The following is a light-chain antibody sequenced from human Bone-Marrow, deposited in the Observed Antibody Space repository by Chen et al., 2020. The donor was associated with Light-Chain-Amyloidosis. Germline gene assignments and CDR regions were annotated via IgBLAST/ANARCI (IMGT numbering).Light chain of an antibody. J-gene: IGKJ5*01. CDR1: QSINNF. CDR2: DAS. V-gene: IGKV3-11*01. CDR3: QKRKDWPIT. Sequence: EIVLTQSPATLSLSPGERATLSCRASQSINNFLAWYQRKPGQAPRLLIYDASVRATDLPARFSGSGSGTDFTITISSLEPEDFAVYYCQKRKDWPITFGQGTRLEIK.